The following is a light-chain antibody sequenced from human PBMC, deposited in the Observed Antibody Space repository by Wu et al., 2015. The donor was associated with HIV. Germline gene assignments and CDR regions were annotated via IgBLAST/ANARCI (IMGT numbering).Light chain of an antibody. J-gene: IGKJ1*01. Sequence: TQSPAILSVSPGQTVTLSCRADEDVGQSLAWYQQKPGRAPRLLIHDVSVRATGVPARFRGSGSARDFRPTITSVQSDDYSTYFCQQYRFWPPWTFGQGT. CDR2: DVS. CDR3: QQYRFWPPWT. CDR1: EDVGQS. V-gene: IGKV3-15*01.